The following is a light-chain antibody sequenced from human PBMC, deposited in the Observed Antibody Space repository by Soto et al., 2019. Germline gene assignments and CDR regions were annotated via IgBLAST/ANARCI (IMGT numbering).Light chain of an antibody. CDR3: QQYNSGPNT. CDR1: QDIIYY. J-gene: IGKJ2*01. Sequence: DIRMTQSPSSLSAFVGDTVTITCRASQDIIYYLAWYQQKPGKIPKLLIHSASTLQTGVQSRFSGTGSGTVFTLTISNLQPEDVATYYCQQYNSGPNTFGQGSRLEIK. V-gene: IGKV1-27*01. CDR2: SAS.